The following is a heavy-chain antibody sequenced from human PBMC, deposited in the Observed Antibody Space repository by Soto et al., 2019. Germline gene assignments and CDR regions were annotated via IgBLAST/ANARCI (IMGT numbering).Heavy chain of an antibody. V-gene: IGHV3-30*18. CDR3: AKDYVDY. D-gene: IGHD3-16*01. Sequence: QGQLVESGGGVVQPGRSLRLSCAASGCTFSRYGMHWVRQAPGKGLEWVAVISYDGSNKYYADSVKGRFTISRDNSKNTLYLQMNSLRAEDTAVYYCAKDYVDYWGQGTLVTVSS. CDR1: GCTFSRYG. CDR2: ISYDGSNK. J-gene: IGHJ4*02.